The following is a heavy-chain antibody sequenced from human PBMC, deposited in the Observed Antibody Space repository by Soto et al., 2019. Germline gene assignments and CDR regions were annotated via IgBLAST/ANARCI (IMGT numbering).Heavy chain of an antibody. CDR2: IWYDGSNK. CDR1: GFTFSSYG. J-gene: IGHJ3*02. V-gene: IGHV3-33*01. Sequence: GGSLRLSCAASGFTFSSYGMHWVRQAPGKGLEWVAVIWYDGSNKYYADSVKGRFTISRDNSKNTLYLQMNSLRAEDTAVYYCARGREYSSGWYRAFDIWGQGTMVTVSS. CDR3: ARGREYSSGWYRAFDI. D-gene: IGHD6-19*01.